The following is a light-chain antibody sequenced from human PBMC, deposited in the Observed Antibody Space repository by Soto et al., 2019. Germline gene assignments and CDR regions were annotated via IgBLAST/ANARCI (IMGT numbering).Light chain of an antibody. CDR3: QQYNHWPPIT. V-gene: IGKV3-15*01. CDR1: QSVSSN. CDR2: GAS. Sequence: EIVMTQSPATLSVSPGERATLSCRASQSVSSNLAWYQQKPGQAPRLLIYGASTRATGIPARFSGSGSGTEFTLTISSLHSEDFAVYDCQQYNHWPPITFGQGTRLEIK. J-gene: IGKJ5*01.